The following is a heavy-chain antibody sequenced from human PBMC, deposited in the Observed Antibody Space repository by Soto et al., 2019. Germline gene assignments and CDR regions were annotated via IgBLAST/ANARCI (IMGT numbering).Heavy chain of an antibody. J-gene: IGHJ4*02. V-gene: IGHV3-30-3*01. D-gene: IGHD3-16*01. CDR1: GFTFSSYA. Sequence: QVQLVESGGGLVQPGRSLRLSCAASGFTFSSYAMHWVRQAPGKGLEWVAVISYDGSNKYYADSVKGRFTISRDNSKNTLDLQMNSLRAEDTAVYYCAREFDQTFDHWGQGSLVTVSS. CDR2: ISYDGSNK. CDR3: AREFDQTFDH.